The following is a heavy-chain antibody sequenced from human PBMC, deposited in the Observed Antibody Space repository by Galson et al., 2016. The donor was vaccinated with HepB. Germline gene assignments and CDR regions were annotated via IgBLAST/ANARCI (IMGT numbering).Heavy chain of an antibody. V-gene: IGHV2-5*02. Sequence: PALVKPTQTLTLTCTFSGFSLTTNVGVGRIRQPPGKALEWLAMIYWDDDKRYSPSLKSRLSVTKDTSKNQVVFTMSNMDPVDTATYYCAHRRESVVVLGGWFDSWGQGILVTVSS. CDR3: AHRRESVVVLGGWFDS. J-gene: IGHJ5*01. D-gene: IGHD3-22*01. CDR2: IYWDDDK. CDR1: GFSLTTNVG.